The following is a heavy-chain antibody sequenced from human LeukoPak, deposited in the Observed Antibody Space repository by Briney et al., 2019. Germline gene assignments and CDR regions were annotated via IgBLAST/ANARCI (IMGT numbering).Heavy chain of an antibody. D-gene: IGHD3-3*01. CDR3: ARRASNYDFWSGYNV. J-gene: IGHJ6*04. Sequence: PGGSLRLSCAASEFNFGDYVMNWVRQAPGKGLEWVSGINWNGGNTGYADSVKGRFTISRDNAKKSLYLQMNSLRAEDTALYYCARRASNYDFWSGYNVWGKGTTVTVSS. CDR1: EFNFGDYV. V-gene: IGHV3-20*04. CDR2: INWNGGNT.